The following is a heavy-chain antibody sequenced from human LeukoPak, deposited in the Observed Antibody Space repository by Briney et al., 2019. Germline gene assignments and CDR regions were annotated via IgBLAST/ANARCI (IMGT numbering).Heavy chain of an antibody. CDR2: INAGNGNT. Sequence: ASVKVSCKASGYTFTSYAMHWVRQAPGQRLEWMGWINAGNGNTKYSQKFQGRVTITRDTSASTAYMELSSLRSEDTAVYYCARRVVPAASDASDIWGQGTMVTVSS. D-gene: IGHD2-2*01. V-gene: IGHV1-3*01. CDR3: ARRVVPAASDASDI. J-gene: IGHJ3*02. CDR1: GYTFTSYA.